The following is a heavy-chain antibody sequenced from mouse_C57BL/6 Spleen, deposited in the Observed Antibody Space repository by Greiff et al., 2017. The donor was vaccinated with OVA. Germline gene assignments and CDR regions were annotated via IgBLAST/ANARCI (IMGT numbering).Heavy chain of an antibody. J-gene: IGHJ2*01. CDR3: ARPFYGSSYGGYFDY. CDR1: GFTFSSYT. V-gene: IGHV5-9*01. Sequence: EVQGVESGGGLVKPGGSLKLSCAASGFTFSSYTMSWVRQTPEKRLEWVATISGGGGNTYYPDSVKGRFTISRDNAKNTLYLQMSSLRSEDTALYYCARPFYGSSYGGYFDYWGQGTTLTVSS. D-gene: IGHD1-1*01. CDR2: ISGGGGNT.